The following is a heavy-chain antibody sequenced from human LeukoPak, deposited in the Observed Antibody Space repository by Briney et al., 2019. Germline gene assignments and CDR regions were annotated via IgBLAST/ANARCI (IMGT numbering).Heavy chain of an antibody. CDR1: GGSISSYY. CDR2: IYYSGST. Sequence: SETLSLTCTVSGGSISSYYWSWIRQPPGKGLEWIGYIYYSGSTNYNPSLKSRVTISVDTSKNQFSLKLSSVTAADTAVYYCARHKVDLPYWYLDLWGRGTLVTVSS. CDR3: ARHKVDLPYWYLDL. D-gene: IGHD2-2*01. V-gene: IGHV4-59*08. J-gene: IGHJ2*01.